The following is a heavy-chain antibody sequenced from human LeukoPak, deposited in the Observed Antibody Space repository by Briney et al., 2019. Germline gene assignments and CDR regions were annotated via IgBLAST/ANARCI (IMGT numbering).Heavy chain of an antibody. CDR2: ISAYNGNT. D-gene: IGHD3-10*01. Sequence: GASVKVSCKASGYTFTSYGISWVRQAPGQGREWMGWISAYNGNTNYAQKLQGRVTMTTDTSTSTAYMELRSLRSDDPAVYYCARHVELLWFGELLKFDYWGQGTLVTVSS. V-gene: IGHV1-18*01. J-gene: IGHJ4*02. CDR1: GYTFTSYG. CDR3: ARHVELLWFGELLKFDY.